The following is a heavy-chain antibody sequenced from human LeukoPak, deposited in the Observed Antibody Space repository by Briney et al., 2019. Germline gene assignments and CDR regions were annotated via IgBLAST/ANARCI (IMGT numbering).Heavy chain of an antibody. Sequence: GGSLRLSCAASGFTFSSYNMNWVRQAPGKGLEWVSYVSSSSSTRYYADSVKGRFTISRDNDKNSLYLQMNSLRAEDTAVYYCAIYWRYFDWLLSDIWGLGTMVTVSS. V-gene: IGHV3-48*01. J-gene: IGHJ3*02. CDR3: AIYWRYFDWLLSDI. D-gene: IGHD3-9*01. CDR2: VSSSSSTR. CDR1: GFTFSSYN.